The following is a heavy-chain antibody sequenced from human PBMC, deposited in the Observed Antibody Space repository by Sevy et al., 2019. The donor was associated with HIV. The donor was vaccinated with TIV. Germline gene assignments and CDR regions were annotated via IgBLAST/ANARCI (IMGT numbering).Heavy chain of an antibody. CDR2: VRPTGKT. V-gene: IGHV3-23*01. D-gene: IGHD3-3*01. CDR3: AKDGCRIWSRHNWFDS. J-gene: IGHJ5*01. Sequence: GGSLRLSCAASGLTFNDYALSWVRQAPGMGLEWVASVRPTGKTYYSDSVKGRFTVSRDNSKTTVFLQMSGLRAEDTAVYYCAKDGCRIWSRHNWFDSWGHGTLVTVSS. CDR1: GLTFNDYA.